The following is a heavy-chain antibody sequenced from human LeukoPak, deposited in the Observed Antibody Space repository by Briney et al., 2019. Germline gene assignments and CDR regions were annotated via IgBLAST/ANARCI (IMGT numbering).Heavy chain of an antibody. CDR2: IYYSGST. V-gene: IGHV4-61*01. Sequence: PSETLSLTCTVSGGSISSGSYYWSWIRQPPGKGLEWIGHIYYSGSTNYNPSLKSRVTISVDTSKNQFSLKLSSVTAADTAVYYCARDRILPKYYYDSSGYPRNAFDIWGQGTMVTVSS. D-gene: IGHD3-22*01. CDR3: ARDRILPKYYYDSSGYPRNAFDI. J-gene: IGHJ3*02. CDR1: GGSISSGSYY.